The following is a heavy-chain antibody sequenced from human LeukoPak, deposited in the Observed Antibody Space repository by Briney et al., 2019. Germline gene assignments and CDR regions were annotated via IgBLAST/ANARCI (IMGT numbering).Heavy chain of an antibody. J-gene: IGHJ4*02. CDR1: GFTFSSFA. CDR3: AKPRTTGLGWAQFDY. CDR2: FDGNGPNT. Sequence: GGSLRLSCAASGFTFSSFAMTWVRQAPGKGLKWVSGFDGNGPNTYYADSVKGRWTISRGNSRNTLYLEMNSLRPEDTAIYYCAKPRTTGLGWAQFDYWGQGSLVTVSS. D-gene: IGHD2-8*02. V-gene: IGHV3-23*01.